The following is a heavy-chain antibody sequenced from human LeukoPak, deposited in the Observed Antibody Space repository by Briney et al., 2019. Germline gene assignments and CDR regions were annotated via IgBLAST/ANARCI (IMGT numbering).Heavy chain of an antibody. CDR2: IYYSGST. CDR1: GGSISSGGYY. Sequence: NPSQTLSLTCTVSGGSISSGGYYWSWIRQHPGKGLEWIEYIYYSGSTYYNPSLKSRVTISVDTSKDQFSLKLSSVTAADTAVYYCARMSRAKYYYGSGRDAFDIWGQGTMVTVSS. J-gene: IGHJ3*02. CDR3: ARMSRAKYYYGSGRDAFDI. D-gene: IGHD3-10*01. V-gene: IGHV4-31*03.